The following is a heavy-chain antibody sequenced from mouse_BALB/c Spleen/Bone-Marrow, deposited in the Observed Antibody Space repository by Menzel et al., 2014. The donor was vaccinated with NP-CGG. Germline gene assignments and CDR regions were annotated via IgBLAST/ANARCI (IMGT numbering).Heavy chain of an antibody. Sequence: VQLQQSGSVLVRPGDSVKLSCKASGYTFTSTWIHWAKQRPGQGLEWIGEIHPNSGNTKYNEKLKGKATLTADTASSTAYVDLSSLTSEDSAVYYCTRDGVGGAMDYWGQGTSATVSS. CDR2: IHPNSGNT. CDR1: GYTFTSTW. V-gene: IGHV1S130*01. CDR3: TRDGVGGAMDY. J-gene: IGHJ4*01. D-gene: IGHD2-3*01.